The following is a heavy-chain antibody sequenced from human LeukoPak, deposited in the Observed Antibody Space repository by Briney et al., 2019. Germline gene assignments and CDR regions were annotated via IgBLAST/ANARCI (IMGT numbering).Heavy chain of an antibody. J-gene: IGHJ4*02. D-gene: IGHD6-13*01. Sequence: PGGSLRLSCAASGFTFSSYEMNWVRQAPGKGLEWVSYISSSGSTIYYADSVKGRFTISRDNAKNTLYLQMNSLRAEDTAVYYCAVSSSSGSGYFDYWGQGTLVTVSS. V-gene: IGHV3-48*03. CDR2: ISSSGSTI. CDR3: AVSSSSGSGYFDY. CDR1: GFTFSSYE.